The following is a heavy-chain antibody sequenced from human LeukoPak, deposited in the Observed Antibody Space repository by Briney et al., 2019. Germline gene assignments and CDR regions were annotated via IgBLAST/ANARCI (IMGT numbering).Heavy chain of an antibody. V-gene: IGHV3-23*01. CDR2: ISDSGDTT. CDR1: GFTFRSYT. Sequence: GGSLRLSCAASGFTFRSYTMRWVRQAPGKGLEWISAISDSGDTTDYADSVRGRFTVSRDNAKDTLYLQMNSLRAEDTAVYYCARVSFGSGYYCYMDVWGKGTTVTVSS. J-gene: IGHJ6*03. CDR3: ARVSFGSGYYCYMDV. D-gene: IGHD3-10*01.